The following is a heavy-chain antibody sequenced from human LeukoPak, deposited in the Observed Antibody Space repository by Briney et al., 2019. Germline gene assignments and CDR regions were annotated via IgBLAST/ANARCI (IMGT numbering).Heavy chain of an antibody. V-gene: IGHV1-69*06. CDR2: IIPIFGTA. J-gene: IGHJ5*02. CDR3: ARVPSYGGSCPPCP. Sequence: ASVKVSCKASGYTFTSYGISWVRQAPGQGLEWMGGIIPIFGTANYAQKFQGRVTITADKSTSTAHMELSSLRSEDTAVYYCARVPSYGGSCPPCPWGQGTLVTVSS. D-gene: IGHD2-15*01. CDR1: GYTFTSYG.